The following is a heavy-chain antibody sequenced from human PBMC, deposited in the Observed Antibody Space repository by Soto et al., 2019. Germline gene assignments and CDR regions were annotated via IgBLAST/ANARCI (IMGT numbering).Heavy chain of an antibody. D-gene: IGHD1-26*01. Sequence: EVQLVESGGGLVQPGGSLRLSCAASGFSFNTYEMNWVRQAPGKGLEWVSYISSSGSSIYYADSVKGRFTVSRDNGKYSLYLQMNSLRAEDTAVYYCAYGGSCDYWGQGTQVSVSS. CDR3: AYGGSCDY. V-gene: IGHV3-48*03. CDR2: ISSSGSSI. CDR1: GFSFNTYE. J-gene: IGHJ4*02.